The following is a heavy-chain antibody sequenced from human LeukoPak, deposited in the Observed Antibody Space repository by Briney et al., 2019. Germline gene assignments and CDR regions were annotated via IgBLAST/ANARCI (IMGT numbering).Heavy chain of an antibody. CDR1: GGSISSYY. V-gene: IGHV4-59*08. CDR2: IYYSGST. J-gene: IGHJ4*02. Sequence: SEAPSLTCTVSGGSISSYYWSWIRQPPGKGLEWIGYIYYSGSTNYNPSLKSRVTISVDTSKNQFSLKLSSVTAADTAVYYCARHSPYGDYFDYWGQGTLVTVSS. D-gene: IGHD4-17*01. CDR3: ARHSPYGDYFDY.